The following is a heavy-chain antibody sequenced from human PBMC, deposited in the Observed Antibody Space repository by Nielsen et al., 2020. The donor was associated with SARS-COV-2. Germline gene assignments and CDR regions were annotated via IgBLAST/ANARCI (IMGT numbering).Heavy chain of an antibody. J-gene: IGHJ4*02. CDR1: GFTFSSYW. Sequence: GGSLRLSCAASGFTFSSYWMSWVRQAPGKGLEWVSVIYSGGSSTYYADSVKGRLTISRDNSKDTLYLQMNSLRAEDTAVYYCAKSRYSYGNYFDYWGQGTLVTVSS. CDR3: AKSRYSYGNYFDY. D-gene: IGHD5-18*01. CDR2: IYSGGSST. V-gene: IGHV3-23*03.